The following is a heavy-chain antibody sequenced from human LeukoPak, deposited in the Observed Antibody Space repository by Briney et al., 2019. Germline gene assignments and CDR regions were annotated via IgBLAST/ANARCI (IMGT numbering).Heavy chain of an antibody. V-gene: IGHV1-58*02. CDR3: AADRWVGTTTFDY. Sequence: ASVNVSCKASGFTFTSSAMQWVRQARGQRLEWIGWIVVGSGKTNYAQKFQERVTITRDMSTSTAYMELSSLRSEDTAVYYCAADRWVGTTTFDYWGQGTQVTVSS. J-gene: IGHJ4*02. CDR1: GFTFTSSA. D-gene: IGHD1-26*01. CDR2: IVVGSGKT.